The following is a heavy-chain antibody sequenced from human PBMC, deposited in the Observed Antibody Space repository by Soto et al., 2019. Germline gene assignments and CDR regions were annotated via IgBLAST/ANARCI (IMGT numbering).Heavy chain of an antibody. CDR1: GYTFTGYY. CDR3: AMGRCMPHLICPYYYGMDV. Sequence: ASVKVSCKASGYTFTGYYMHWVRQAPGQGLEWMGWISPNSGGTNYAQKFQGWVTMTRDTSISTAYMELSRLRSDDTAVYYCAMGRCMPHLICPYYYGMDVWGQGTTVTVSS. V-gene: IGHV1-2*04. D-gene: IGHD2-8*01. J-gene: IGHJ6*02. CDR2: ISPNSGGT.